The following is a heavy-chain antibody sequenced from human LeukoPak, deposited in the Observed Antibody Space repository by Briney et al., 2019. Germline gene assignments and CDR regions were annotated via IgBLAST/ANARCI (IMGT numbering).Heavy chain of an antibody. Sequence: SQTLSLTCTVSGGSVSSGTYYWTWIRQPAGKGLEWIGRIYTSGSTNFDPSLKSRVTISVDKSKNQFSLKLSSVTAADTAVYYCASSEDCSGGSCYGYWGQGTLVTVSS. CDR3: ASSEDCSGGSCYGY. V-gene: IGHV4-61*02. D-gene: IGHD2-15*01. J-gene: IGHJ4*02. CDR1: GGSVSSGTYY. CDR2: IYTSGST.